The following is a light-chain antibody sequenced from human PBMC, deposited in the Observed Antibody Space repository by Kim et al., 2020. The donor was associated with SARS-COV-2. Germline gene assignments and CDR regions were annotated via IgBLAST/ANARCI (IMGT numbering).Light chain of an antibody. J-gene: IGLJ2*01. Sequence: QSIPISCTGTSSDVGSYNLVSWYQQHPGKAPKVMIYGVSKRPSGVRNRFSGSKSGNTASLTISGLQAEDEADYYCCSYAAGTTSVVFGGGTKVTVL. CDR3: CSYAAGTTSVV. CDR1: SSDVGSYNL. CDR2: GVS. V-gene: IGLV2-23*02.